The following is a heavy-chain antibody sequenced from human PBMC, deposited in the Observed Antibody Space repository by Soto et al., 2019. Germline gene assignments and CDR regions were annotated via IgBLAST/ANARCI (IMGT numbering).Heavy chain of an antibody. J-gene: IGHJ4*02. D-gene: IGHD1-26*01. V-gene: IGHV1-69*13. Sequence: GASVKVSCKASGGTFSSYAISWVRQAPGQGLEWMGGIIPIFGTANYAQKFQGRVTITADESTSTAYMELSSLRSEDTAVYYCARELVGPTSRWLSYWGQGTLVTVSS. CDR1: GGTFSSYA. CDR3: ARELVGPTSRWLSY. CDR2: IIPIFGTA.